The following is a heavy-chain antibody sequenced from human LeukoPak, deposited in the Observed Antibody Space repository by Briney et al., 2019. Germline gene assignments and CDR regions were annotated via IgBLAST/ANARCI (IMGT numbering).Heavy chain of an antibody. D-gene: IGHD3-16*01. CDR3: ARDPGYESWSPFWGGMDV. V-gene: IGHV3-74*01. CDR1: GFTFSSYW. CDR2: ITRDGSST. J-gene: IGHJ6*04. Sequence: GGSLRLSCAASGFTFSSYWMHWVRQAPGKGLVWVSRITRDGSSTTYADSVKGRFTTSRDNAKNTLYLQMDSLRDDDTAVYHCARDPGYESWSPFWGGMDVWGNGTTVIVSS.